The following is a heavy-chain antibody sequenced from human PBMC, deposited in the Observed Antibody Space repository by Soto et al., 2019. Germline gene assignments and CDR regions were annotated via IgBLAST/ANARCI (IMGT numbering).Heavy chain of an antibody. CDR1: GGSISSSTSY. D-gene: IGHD3-10*01. CDR3: ARALTMVRGATLASYNWFDP. Sequence: SETLSLTCTVSGGSISSSTSYWGWIRQPPGKGLQWIGNIYYSGNTYYNPSLRSRVTISVDTSKNQFSLKLSSVTAADTAVYYCARALTMVRGATLASYNWFDPWGQGTLVTVSS. V-gene: IGHV4-39*01. J-gene: IGHJ5*02. CDR2: IYYSGNT.